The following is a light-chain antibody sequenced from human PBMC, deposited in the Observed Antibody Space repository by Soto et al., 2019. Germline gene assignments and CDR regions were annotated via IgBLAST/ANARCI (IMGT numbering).Light chain of an antibody. Sequence: QSVLAQPPSASGTPGQRVTLSCSGSSSNIGSNYVYWYQQLPGTAPKLLIYRNNQRPSGVPDRFSGSKSGNTASLTVTGLQAEDEADYYCSSYAASNNFYFVFGGGTKVTVL. CDR2: RNN. J-gene: IGLJ3*02. V-gene: IGLV1-47*01. CDR3: SSYAASNNFYFV. CDR1: SSNIGSNY.